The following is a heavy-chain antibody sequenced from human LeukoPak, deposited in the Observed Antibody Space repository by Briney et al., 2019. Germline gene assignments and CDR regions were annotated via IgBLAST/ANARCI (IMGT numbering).Heavy chain of an antibody. Sequence: ASVKVSFKASGYTFTSYGISWVRQAPGQGLEWMGWISAYNGNTNYAQKLQGRVTMTTDTSTSTAYMELRSLRSDDTAVYYCARGPRLHYYYYMDVWGKGTTVTVSS. D-gene: IGHD2-21*02. V-gene: IGHV1-18*01. CDR3: ARGPRLHYYYYMDV. CDR2: ISAYNGNT. J-gene: IGHJ6*03. CDR1: GYTFTSYG.